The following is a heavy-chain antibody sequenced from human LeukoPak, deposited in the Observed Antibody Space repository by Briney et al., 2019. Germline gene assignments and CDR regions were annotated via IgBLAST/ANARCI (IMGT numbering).Heavy chain of an antibody. CDR1: GGSISSYY. V-gene: IGHV4-59*01. D-gene: IGHD5-18*01. Sequence: SSETLSLTCTVSGGSISSYYWSWIRQPPGKGLEWIGYIHYSGSTNYNPSLKSRVTISVDTSKNQSSLKLSSVTAADTAVYYCARTTEGGYTYGYFYYYYMDVWGKGTTVTISS. CDR3: ARTTEGGYTYGYFYYYYMDV. J-gene: IGHJ6*03. CDR2: IHYSGST.